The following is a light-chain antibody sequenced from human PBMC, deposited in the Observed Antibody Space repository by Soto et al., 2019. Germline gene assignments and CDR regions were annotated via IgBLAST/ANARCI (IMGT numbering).Light chain of an antibody. CDR2: GAS. J-gene: IGKJ1*01. CDR1: QSINSW. V-gene: IGKV1-5*01. CDR3: QQYNSYPWT. Sequence: DIQMTQSPSTLSSSVGHRVTITCRARQSINSWLAWYQQKPGKAPKLLIYGASSLESGVPSRFSGSGSGTEFTLTISSLQPDAFATYYCQQYNSYPWTVGQGTKVEIK.